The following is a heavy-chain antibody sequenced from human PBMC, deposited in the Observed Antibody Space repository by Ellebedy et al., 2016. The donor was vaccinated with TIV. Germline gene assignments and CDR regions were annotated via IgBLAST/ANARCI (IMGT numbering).Heavy chain of an antibody. CDR1: GFNFRAYA. CDR3: ARDRNYPNDVFDV. CDR2: INGPDFAT. D-gene: IGHD5-24*01. Sequence: GGSLTLSXVASGFNFRAYAICWVRQAPGKGLEWVSAINGPDFATWYADSVRGRFTISRDNSKNTVYLQMNSLRAEGRAIYYCARDRNYPNDVFDVWGQGTMVTVSS. J-gene: IGHJ3*01. V-gene: IGHV3-23*01.